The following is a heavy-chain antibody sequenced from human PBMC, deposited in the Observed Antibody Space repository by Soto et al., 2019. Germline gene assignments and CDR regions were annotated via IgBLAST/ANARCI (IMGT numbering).Heavy chain of an antibody. D-gene: IGHD4-4*01. V-gene: IGHV3-30-3*01. CDR1: GFTFSSYT. Sequence: VQLVESGGGVVQPGRSLRLSCAASGFTFSSYTMHWVRQAPGKGLEWVALISYDGNNKNYADSVKGRFTISRDNSKNTLYLQMNSLSSEDTAVYYCAREITVTTLSWFDPWGQGILVTVSS. CDR2: ISYDGNNK. CDR3: AREITVTTLSWFDP. J-gene: IGHJ5*02.